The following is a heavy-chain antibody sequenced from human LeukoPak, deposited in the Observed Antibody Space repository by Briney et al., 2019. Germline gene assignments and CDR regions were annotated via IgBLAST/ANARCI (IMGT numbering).Heavy chain of an antibody. CDR2: INHSGST. CDR3: ARAAPVGGVRFDY. V-gene: IGHV4-34*01. D-gene: IGHD3-16*01. J-gene: IGHJ4*02. Sequence: SETLSLTCAVYGGSFSGYYWSWIRQPPGKGLEWIGEINHSGSTNYNPSLKSRVTISVDTSKNQFSLKLSSVTAADTAVYYCARAAPVGGVRFDYWGQGTLVTVSS. CDR1: GGSFSGYY.